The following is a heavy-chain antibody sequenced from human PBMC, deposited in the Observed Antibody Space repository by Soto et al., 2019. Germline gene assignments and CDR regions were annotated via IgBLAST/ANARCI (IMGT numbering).Heavy chain of an antibody. V-gene: IGHV1-18*01. J-gene: IGHJ4*02. CDR1: GYTFTSYG. D-gene: IGHD3-16*01. CDR3: ARDWFGIDY. CDR2: INPYNGNT. Sequence: QVQLVQSGAEVKKPGASVKVSCKASGYTFTSYGISWVRQAPGQGLEWMGWINPYNGNTNNAQKLQGRVTMTTDTSTNTAYMELRSVRSDDTAVYYCARDWFGIDYWGQGTLVTVSS.